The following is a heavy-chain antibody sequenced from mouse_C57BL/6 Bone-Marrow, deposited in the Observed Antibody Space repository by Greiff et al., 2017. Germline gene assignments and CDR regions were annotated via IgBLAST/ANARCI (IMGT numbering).Heavy chain of an antibody. CDR3: ARGGSTVVATDWYFDV. V-gene: IGHV1-47*01. D-gene: IGHD1-1*01. CDR1: GYTFTTYP. J-gene: IGHJ1*03. CDR2: FHPYNDDT. Sequence: QVQLQQSGAELVKPGASVKMSCKASGYTFTTYPIEWMKQNHGKSLEWIGNFHPYNDDTKYNETFKGKATLTVEKSSSTVYLELSRLTSDDSAVYYCARGGSTVVATDWYFDVWGTGTTVTVSA.